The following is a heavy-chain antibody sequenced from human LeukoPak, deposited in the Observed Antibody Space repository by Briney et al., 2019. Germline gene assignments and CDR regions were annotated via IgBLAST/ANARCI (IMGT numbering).Heavy chain of an antibody. V-gene: IGHV5-51*01. D-gene: IGHD6-19*01. CDR3: AVTVAGTLFDY. Sequence: GESLEISCKGSGYSFTSYWIGWVRQMPATGLEWMGIIYPGDSDTRYSPSFQGQVTISADKSISTAYLQWSSLKASDTAMYYCAVTVAGTLFDYWGQGTLVTVSS. J-gene: IGHJ4*02. CDR2: IYPGDSDT. CDR1: GYSFTSYW.